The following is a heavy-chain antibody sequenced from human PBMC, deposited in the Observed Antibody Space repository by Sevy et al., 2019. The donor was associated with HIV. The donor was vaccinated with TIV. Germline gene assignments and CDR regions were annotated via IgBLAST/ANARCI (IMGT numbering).Heavy chain of an antibody. D-gene: IGHD2-15*01. V-gene: IGHV4-38-2*01. CDR2: IYHRGNT. CDR1: GYSISSGYY. CDR3: VRGSGGDRLDYYALDV. Sequence: SETLSLTCVVSGYSISSGYYWGWVRQPPGKGLQWIGNIYHRGNTYYNPSLQSRATLSVETSKNQFSLKMTSVTATDTAVYYCVRGSGGDRLDYYALDVWGQGTTVTVSS. J-gene: IGHJ6*02.